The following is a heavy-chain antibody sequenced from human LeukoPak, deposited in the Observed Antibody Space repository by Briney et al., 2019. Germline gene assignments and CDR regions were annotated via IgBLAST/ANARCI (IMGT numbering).Heavy chain of an antibody. V-gene: IGHV4-34*01. CDR1: GGSFNGYY. CDR2: INHSGST. D-gene: IGHD2-2*01. Sequence: PSENLSLTCAVYGGSFNGYYWSWIRQPPGKGLEWIGEINHSGSTNYNPSLKSRVTISVDTSKNQFSLKLSSVTAADTAVYYCARHNLVVPAAIDYWGQGTLVTVSS. J-gene: IGHJ4*02. CDR3: ARHNLVVPAAIDY.